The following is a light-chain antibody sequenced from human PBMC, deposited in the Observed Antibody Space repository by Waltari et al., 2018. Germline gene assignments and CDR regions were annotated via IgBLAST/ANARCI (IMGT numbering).Light chain of an antibody. CDR3: QAWDSSTVV. CDR2: RDT. Sequence: SYEVTQPPSVSVSPGQTATIACSGDKLGEKYTAWFQQKPGQSRVLIIYRDTKRPPGIPERFFGSKSANTATLTISGTQAMDEGDYYCQAWDSSTVVFGGGTKLTVL. J-gene: IGLJ3*02. CDR1: KLGEKY. V-gene: IGLV3-1*01.